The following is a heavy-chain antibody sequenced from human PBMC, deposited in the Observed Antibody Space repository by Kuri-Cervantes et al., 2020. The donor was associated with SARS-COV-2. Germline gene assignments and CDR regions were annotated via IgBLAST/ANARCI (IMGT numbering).Heavy chain of an antibody. CDR3: ARDSMITGAFDI. J-gene: IGHJ3*02. CDR1: GYTFTSYY. CDR2: INPSGGST. D-gene: IGHD3-16*01. V-gene: IGHV1-46*01. Sequence: ASVKVSCKASGYTFTSYYMHWVRQAPGQGLEWMGIINPSGGSTSYAQKFQGRVTMTRDTSTSTVYMELSSLRSDDTAVYYCARDSMITGAFDIWGQGTMVTVSS.